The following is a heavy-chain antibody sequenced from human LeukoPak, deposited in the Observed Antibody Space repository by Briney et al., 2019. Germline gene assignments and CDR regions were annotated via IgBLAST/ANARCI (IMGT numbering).Heavy chain of an antibody. CDR2: LDNNGDNT. V-gene: IGHV3-23*01. CDR1: GYTFTTYG. Sequence: GGSLRLSCVGSGYTFTTYGMSWVRQAPGKGLEWVSGLDNNGDNTYYADSVKGRFTISRDNSKNTLYLQMNSLRAEDTAVYYCARSLSSRFSGPRRPYYFDSWGQGTLVTVSS. J-gene: IGHJ4*02. D-gene: IGHD3-16*02. CDR3: ARSLSSRFSGPRRPYYFDS.